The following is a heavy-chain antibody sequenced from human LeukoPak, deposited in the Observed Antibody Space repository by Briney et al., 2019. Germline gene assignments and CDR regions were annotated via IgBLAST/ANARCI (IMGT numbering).Heavy chain of an antibody. CDR1: GGSISSSNW. V-gene: IGHV4-4*02. J-gene: IGHJ3*02. D-gene: IGHD3-22*01. Sequence: SDTLSLTCAVSGGSISSSNWWSPVRPPPGKGLEWIGEIYHSGSTNYNPSLKSRVTISVDKSKNQFSLKLSSVTAADTAVYYCARDPYYYDSSGLRAFDIWGDGKMVTVSS. CDR3: ARDPYYYDSSGLRAFDI. CDR2: IYHSGST.